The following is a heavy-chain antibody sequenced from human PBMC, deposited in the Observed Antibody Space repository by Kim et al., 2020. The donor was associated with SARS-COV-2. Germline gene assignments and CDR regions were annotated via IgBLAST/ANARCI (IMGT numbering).Heavy chain of an antibody. CDR1: GFTFNNYA. CDR3: EKVTSGSSGWFEYFQH. Sequence: GGSLRLSCAASGFTFNNYAMSWVRQAPGKGLAWVSGLRDSGGSTEYADSVKGRFAISRDNSKKTLYLHMESLRAEDTAVTYCEKVTSGSSGWFEYFQHWGQGALVTVSS. CDR2: LRDSGGST. V-gene: IGHV3-23*01. D-gene: IGHD6-19*01. J-gene: IGHJ1*01.